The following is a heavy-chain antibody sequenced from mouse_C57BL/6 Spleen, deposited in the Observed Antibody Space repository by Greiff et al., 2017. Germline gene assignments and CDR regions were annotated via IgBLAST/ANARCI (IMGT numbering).Heavy chain of an antibody. CDR2: ISSGSSTI. CDR3: ARMDFDD. Sequence: EVHLVESGGGLVKPGGSLKLSCAASGFTFSDYGMHWVRQAPEKGLEWVAYISSGSSTIYYADTVKGRFTISRDNAKNTLFLQMTSLRSEDTAMYYCARMDFDDWGKGTTVTVSS. CDR1: GFTFSDYG. V-gene: IGHV5-17*01. J-gene: IGHJ1*03.